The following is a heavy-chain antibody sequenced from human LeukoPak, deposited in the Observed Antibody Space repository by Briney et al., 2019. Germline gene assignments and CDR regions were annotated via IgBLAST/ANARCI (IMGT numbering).Heavy chain of an antibody. D-gene: IGHD3-10*01. J-gene: IGHJ4*02. CDR1: GFTFSSYA. CDR3: ARAPVWFGEWFFDY. CDR2: ISYDGSNK. Sequence: GGSLRLSCAASGFTFSSYAMHWVRQAPGKGLEWVAVISYDGSNKDYADSVKGRFTISRDNSKNTLYLQMNSLRTEDTAVYYCARAPVWFGEWFFDYWGQGTLVTVSS. V-gene: IGHV3-30-3*01.